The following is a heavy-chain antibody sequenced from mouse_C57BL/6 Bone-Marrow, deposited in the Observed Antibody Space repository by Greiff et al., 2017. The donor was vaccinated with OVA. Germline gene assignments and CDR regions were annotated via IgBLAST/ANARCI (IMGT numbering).Heavy chain of an antibody. CDR2: IDPSDSYT. D-gene: IGHD5-1*01. J-gene: IGHJ2*01. CDR1: GYTFTSYW. Sequence: QVQLQQPGAELVKPGASVKLSCKASGYTFTSYWMQWVKQRPGQGLEWIGEIDPSDSYTNYNQKFKGKATLTVDTSSSTAYMQLSSLTSEDSAVYYCARSTLRWGQGTTLTVSS. V-gene: IGHV1-50*01. CDR3: ARSTLR.